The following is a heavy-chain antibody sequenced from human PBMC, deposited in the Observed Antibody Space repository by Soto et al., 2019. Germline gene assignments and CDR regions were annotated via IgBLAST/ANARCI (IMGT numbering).Heavy chain of an antibody. V-gene: IGHV3-9*01. CDR2: ISWNSGSI. J-gene: IGHJ6*02. Sequence: EVQLVESGGGLVQPGRSLRLSCAASGFTFDDYAMHWVRQAPGKGLEWVSGISWNSGSIGYADSVKGRFTISRDNAKNSLYLQMNSLRAEDTALYYCAKDSSSNYVDYYYGMDVWGQGTTVTVSS. CDR1: GFTFDDYA. CDR3: AKDSSSNYVDYYYGMDV. D-gene: IGHD4-4*01.